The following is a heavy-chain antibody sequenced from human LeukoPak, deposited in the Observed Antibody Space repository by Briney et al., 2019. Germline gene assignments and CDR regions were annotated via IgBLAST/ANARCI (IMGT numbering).Heavy chain of an antibody. CDR2: FDPEDGET. CDR3: ATLSLGGRGYSSGWYGSQGDY. Sequence: ASVKVSCKVSGYTLTELSMHWVRQAPGKGLEWMGGFDPEDGETIYAQKFQGRVTMTEDTSTDTAYMELSSLRSEDTAVYYCATLSLGGRGYSSGWYGSQGDYWGQGTLVTVSS. V-gene: IGHV1-24*01. J-gene: IGHJ4*02. D-gene: IGHD6-19*01. CDR1: GYTLTELS.